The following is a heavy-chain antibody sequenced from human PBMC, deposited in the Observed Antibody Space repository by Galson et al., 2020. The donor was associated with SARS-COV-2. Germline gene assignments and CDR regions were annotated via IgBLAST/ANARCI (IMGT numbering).Heavy chain of an antibody. CDR1: GYTLTELS. CDR3: ATTSPSATTYWFDP. D-gene: IGHD1-26*01. J-gene: IGHJ5*02. V-gene: IGHV1-24*01. CDR2: FDPEDGET. Sequence: ASLKVSCKVSGYTLTELSMHWVRQAPGKGLEWMGGFDPEDGETIYAQKFQGTVTMTEDTSTDTAYMELSSLRSEDTAVYYCATTSPSATTYWFDPWGQGTLVTVSS.